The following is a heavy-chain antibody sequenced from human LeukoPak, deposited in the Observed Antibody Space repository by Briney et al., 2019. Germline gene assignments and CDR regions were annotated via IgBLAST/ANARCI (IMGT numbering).Heavy chain of an antibody. CDR2: ISGSGGST. V-gene: IGHV3-23*01. J-gene: IGHJ4*02. CDR3: AKVYGSGRIFPSGLYFDY. Sequence: GGSLRLSCAASGFTFSSYAMSWVRQAPGKGLEWVSAISGSGGSTYYADSVKGRFTISRDNSKNTLYLQMNSLRAEDTAVYYCAKVYGSGRIFPSGLYFDYWGQGTLVTVSS. CDR1: GFTFSSYA. D-gene: IGHD3-10*01.